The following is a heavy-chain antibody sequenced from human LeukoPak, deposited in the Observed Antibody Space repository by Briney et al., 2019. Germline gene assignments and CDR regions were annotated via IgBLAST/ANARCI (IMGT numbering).Heavy chain of an antibody. CDR3: AKNTSGSYFDH. J-gene: IGHJ4*02. D-gene: IGHD1-26*01. CDR2: ISGSVNST. V-gene: IGHV3-23*01. CDR1: GFSFSTYD. Sequence: PGGSLRLSCAASGFSFSTYDMTWVRQAPGKGLEWVSAISGSVNSTNYADSVKGRFTISRDNSKNTLYLQMNSLRAEDTAVYYCAKNTSGSYFDHWGQGTLVTVSS.